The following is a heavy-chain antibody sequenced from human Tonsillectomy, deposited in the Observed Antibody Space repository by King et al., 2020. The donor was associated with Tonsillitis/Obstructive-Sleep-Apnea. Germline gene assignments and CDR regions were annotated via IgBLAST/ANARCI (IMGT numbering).Heavy chain of an antibody. Sequence: QLVQSGAEVKKPGASVKVSCKASGYTFTSYDINWVRQATGQGLEWMGWMNPNSGNTGYAQKFQGRVTMTRNTSISTAYMELSSLRSEDTAVYYCARGVRYQLLKVYYYYMDVWGKGTTVTVSS. V-gene: IGHV1-8*01. D-gene: IGHD2-2*01. J-gene: IGHJ6*03. CDR1: GYTFTSYD. CDR2: MNPNSGNT. CDR3: ARGVRYQLLKVYYYYMDV.